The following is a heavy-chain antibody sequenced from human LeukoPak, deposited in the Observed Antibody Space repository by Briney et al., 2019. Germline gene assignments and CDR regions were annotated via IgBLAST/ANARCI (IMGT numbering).Heavy chain of an antibody. D-gene: IGHD2-15*01. CDR2: ISGNGGNT. Sequence: GGSLRLSCAASAFTFSNYAMSWVRQAPGKGLEWASGISGNGGNTYYADSVKGRFTISRDNSKNTLYLQMNSLRAEDTAVYYCAKAIVVVVAYFDYWGQGTLVTVSS. CDR3: AKAIVVVVAYFDY. J-gene: IGHJ4*02. CDR1: AFTFSNYA. V-gene: IGHV3-23*01.